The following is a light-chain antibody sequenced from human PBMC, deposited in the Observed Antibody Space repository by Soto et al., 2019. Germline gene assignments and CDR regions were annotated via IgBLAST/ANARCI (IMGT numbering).Light chain of an antibody. CDR3: SSYAGSNNVV. CDR2: EVS. CDR1: SSDVGGYKY. Sequence: QSVLTQPPSASGSPEQSVTISCTGTSSDVGGYKYVSWYQQHPDKAPKLIIYEVSERPSGVPDRFSGSKSGNTASLTVSGLQADDEADYYCSSYAGSNNVVFGGGTQLTVL. V-gene: IGLV2-8*01. J-gene: IGLJ2*01.